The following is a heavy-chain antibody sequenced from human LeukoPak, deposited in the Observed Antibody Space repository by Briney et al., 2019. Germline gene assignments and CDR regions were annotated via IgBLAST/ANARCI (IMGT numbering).Heavy chain of an antibody. CDR2: ISYDGSNK. V-gene: IGHV3-30*18. J-gene: IGHJ4*02. D-gene: IGHD5-18*01. CDR3: AKAIRIQLWSYFDY. Sequence: GGSLRLSCAASGFTVSSNYMSWVRQAPGKGLEWVAVISYDGSNKYYADSVKGRFTISRDNSKNTLYVQMNSLRAEDTAVYYCAKAIRIQLWSYFDYWGQGTLVTVSS. CDR1: GFTVSSNY.